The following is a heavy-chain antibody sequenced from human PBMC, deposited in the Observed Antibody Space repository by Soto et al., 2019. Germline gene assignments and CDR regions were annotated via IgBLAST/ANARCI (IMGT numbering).Heavy chain of an antibody. J-gene: IGHJ5*02. V-gene: IGHV1-58*01. Sequence: GASVKVSCKASGFTFTSSAVQWVRHARGQRLEWIGWIVVGSGNTNYAQKFQERVTITRDMSTSTAYMELSSLRSEDTAVYYCAAGALYYYDTTGGFDPWGQGTLVTVSS. CDR2: IVVGSGNT. D-gene: IGHD3-22*01. CDR1: GFTFTSSA. CDR3: AAGALYYYDTTGGFDP.